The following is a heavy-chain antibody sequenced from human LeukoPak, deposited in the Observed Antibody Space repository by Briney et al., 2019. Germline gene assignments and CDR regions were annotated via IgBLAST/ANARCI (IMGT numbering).Heavy chain of an antibody. D-gene: IGHD6-13*01. CDR2: IYYSGST. CDR1: GGSISSYY. CDR3: ARPGIAAADWYFDL. J-gene: IGHJ2*01. V-gene: IGHV4-59*01. Sequence: SETPSLTCTVSGGSISSYYWSWIRQPPGKGLEWIGYIYYSGSTNYNPSLKSRVTITVDTSKNQFSLKLSSVTAADTAVYYCARPGIAAADWYFDLWGRGTLVTVSS.